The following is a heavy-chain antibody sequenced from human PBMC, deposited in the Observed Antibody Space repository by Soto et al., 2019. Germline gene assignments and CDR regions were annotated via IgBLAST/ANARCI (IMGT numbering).Heavy chain of an antibody. J-gene: IGHJ4*02. Sequence: QVQLVESGGGVVQPGRSLRLSGAASGFTFSSYAMHWVRQAPGKGLEWVAVISYDGTNKYYADSVKGRFTISRDNSKDTLYLQMNSLRAEDTAVYYCARDEQLALDYWGQGTLVTISS. CDR1: GFTFSSYA. CDR2: ISYDGTNK. CDR3: ARDEQLALDY. V-gene: IGHV3-30-3*01. D-gene: IGHD6-6*01.